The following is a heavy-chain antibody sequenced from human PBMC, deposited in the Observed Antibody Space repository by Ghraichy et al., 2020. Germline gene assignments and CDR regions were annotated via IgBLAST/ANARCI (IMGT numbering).Heavy chain of an antibody. J-gene: IGHJ4*02. CDR3: ARGDSYGRVYFDY. V-gene: IGHV4-34*01. D-gene: IGHD5-18*01. CDR2: INHSGST. Sequence: SETLSLTCAVYGGSFSGYYWSWIRQPPGKGMEWIGEINHSGSTNYNPSLKSRVTISVDTSKNQFSLELSSVTAADTAVYYCARGDSYGRVYFDYWGQGTLVTVSS. CDR1: GGSFSGYY.